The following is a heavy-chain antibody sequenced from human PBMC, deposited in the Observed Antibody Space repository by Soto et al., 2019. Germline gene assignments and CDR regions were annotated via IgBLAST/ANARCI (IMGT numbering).Heavy chain of an antibody. Sequence: VKLVQSGAEVREPGASVKVHCKPSGYSFTSYYINWVRQAPGQGLEWMGIINPSGGSANYAQEFQGRVTMTVDTSTSTVYMELSSLTSDDTAVYYCARRGYDSGWSLDYWGQGTLATVSS. CDR2: INPSGGSA. V-gene: IGHV1-46*01. D-gene: IGHD6-19*01. J-gene: IGHJ4*02. CDR3: ARRGYDSGWSLDY. CDR1: GYSFTSYY.